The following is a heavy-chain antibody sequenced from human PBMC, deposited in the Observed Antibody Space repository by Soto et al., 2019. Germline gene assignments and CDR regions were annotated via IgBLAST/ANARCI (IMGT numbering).Heavy chain of an antibody. D-gene: IGHD2-15*01. J-gene: IGHJ4*02. CDR2: IIPILGIA. Sequence: QVQLVQSGAEVKKPGSSVKVSCKASGGTFSSYTISWVRQAPGQGLEWMGRIIPILGIANYAQKFQGRVTINADKSTSTAYMELSSLRSEDTAVYYCARDGGNQGIDYWGQGTLVTVSS. CDR3: ARDGGNQGIDY. CDR1: GGTFSSYT. V-gene: IGHV1-69*08.